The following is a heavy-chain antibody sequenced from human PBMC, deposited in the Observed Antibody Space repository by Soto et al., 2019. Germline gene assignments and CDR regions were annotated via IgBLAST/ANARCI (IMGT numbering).Heavy chain of an antibody. J-gene: IGHJ4*02. V-gene: IGHV3-21*06. CDR1: GFTFSSYH. Sequence: EVQLVASGGGLVEPGGSLRLSCAASGFTFSSYHVNWVRQAPGKGLEWVSAINPDSTYIYYADSGRGRFSISSDNAKNVVYLQMNSPRVEDTAVYCCARDLSRLVRIGYADDWGQGTRVTVSS. CDR2: INPDSTYI. CDR3: ARDLSRLVRIGYADD. D-gene: IGHD5-12*01.